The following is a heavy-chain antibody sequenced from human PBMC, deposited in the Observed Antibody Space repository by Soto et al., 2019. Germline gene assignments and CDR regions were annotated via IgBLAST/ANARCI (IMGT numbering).Heavy chain of an antibody. J-gene: IGHJ6*02. CDR2: IYPGDSDT. D-gene: IGHD1-26*01. Sequence: GESLKISCKGSGYSFTSYWIGWVRQMPGKGLEWMGIIYPGDSDTRYSPSFQGQVTISADKSISTAYLQWSSLKASDTAMYYCAKLGPPTASYYYYGMDVWGQGTTVTVSS. V-gene: IGHV5-51*01. CDR3: AKLGPPTASYYYYGMDV. CDR1: GYSFTSYW.